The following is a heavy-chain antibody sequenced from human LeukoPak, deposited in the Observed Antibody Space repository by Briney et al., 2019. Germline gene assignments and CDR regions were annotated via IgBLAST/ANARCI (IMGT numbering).Heavy chain of an antibody. CDR2: IYYSGIT. V-gene: IGHV4-59*02. CDR3: ARVLLSSGYST. Sequence: SETLSLTCTVSGDSVSGHYWSWIRQSPGKGLEWIGYIYYSGITNYNPSLKSRVTMSLDTSNNQFSLKLSSVTAADTAVYYCARVLLSSGYSTWGQGTLVTVSS. CDR1: GDSVSGHY. J-gene: IGHJ5*02. D-gene: IGHD3-22*01.